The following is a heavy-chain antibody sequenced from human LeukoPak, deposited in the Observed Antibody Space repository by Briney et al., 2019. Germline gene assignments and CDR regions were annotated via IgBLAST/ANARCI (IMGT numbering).Heavy chain of an antibody. CDR1: GFIFSSYW. Sequence: GGSLRLSCAASGFIFSSYWMTWVRQAPGKGLEWVANIKQDGSEQYYVDSVRGRFTISRDNARNSLYLQMNSLRAEDTATYYCATGDGSGTNYFYYYGMDVSGQGTRVTVSS. J-gene: IGHJ6*02. CDR3: ATGDGSGTNYFYYYGMDV. D-gene: IGHD3-10*01. V-gene: IGHV3-7*03. CDR2: IKQDGSEQ.